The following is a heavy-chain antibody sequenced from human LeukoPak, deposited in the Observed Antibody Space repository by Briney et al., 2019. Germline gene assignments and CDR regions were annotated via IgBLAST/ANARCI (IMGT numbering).Heavy chain of an antibody. CDR3: ARHFIAAGFYYYYYMDV. Sequence: SETLSLTCTVSGGSISSSSYYWGWIRQPPGKGLEWIGSIYYSGSTYYNPSLKSRVTISVDTSKNQFSLKLSSVTAADTAVYYCARHFIAAGFYYYYYMDVWGKGTTVTVSS. D-gene: IGHD6-13*01. J-gene: IGHJ6*03. CDR1: GGSISSSSYY. V-gene: IGHV4-39*01. CDR2: IYYSGST.